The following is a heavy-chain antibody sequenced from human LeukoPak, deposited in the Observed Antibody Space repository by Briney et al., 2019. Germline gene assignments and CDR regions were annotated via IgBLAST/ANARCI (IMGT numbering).Heavy chain of an antibody. CDR2: IRYDGSNK. CDR1: GFTFSSYG. D-gene: IGHD2-2*01. CDR3: AKDLNRYQLLYYFDY. J-gene: IGHJ4*02. V-gene: IGHV3-30*02. Sequence: GRSLRLSCAASGFTFSSYGMHWARQAPGNGLEWVAFIRYDGSNKYYADSVKGRFTISRDNSKNTLYLQMNSLRAEDTAVYYCAKDLNRYQLLYYFDYWGQGTLVTVSS.